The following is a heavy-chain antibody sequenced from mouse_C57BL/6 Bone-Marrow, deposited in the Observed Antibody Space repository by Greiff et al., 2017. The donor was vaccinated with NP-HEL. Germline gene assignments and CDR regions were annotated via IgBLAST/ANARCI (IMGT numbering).Heavy chain of an antibody. D-gene: IGHD1-1*01. CDR3: ARRCDYGSSYDWYFDV. Sequence: VQLQQSGAELVRPGSSVKLSCKTSGYTFTSYGINWVKQRPGQGLEWIGYIYIGNGYTEYNEKFKGKATLTSDTSSSTAYMQLSSMTSEDSAIYFCARRCDYGSSYDWYFDVWGTGTTVTVSS. CDR1: GYTFTSYG. J-gene: IGHJ1*03. V-gene: IGHV1-58*01. CDR2: IYIGNGYT.